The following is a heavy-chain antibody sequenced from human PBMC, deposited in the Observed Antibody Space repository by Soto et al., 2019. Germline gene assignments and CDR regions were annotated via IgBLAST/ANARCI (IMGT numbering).Heavy chain of an antibody. Sequence: SETLSLTCTVSGGSISSGGYYWSWIRQHPGKGLEWIGYIYYSGSTYYNPSLKSRVTISVDTSKNQFSLKLSSVAAADTAVYYCARGGCGGDCRMVGAFDIWGQGTMVTVSS. J-gene: IGHJ3*02. CDR2: IYYSGST. V-gene: IGHV4-31*03. CDR3: ARGGCGGDCRMVGAFDI. D-gene: IGHD2-21*02. CDR1: GGSISSGGYY.